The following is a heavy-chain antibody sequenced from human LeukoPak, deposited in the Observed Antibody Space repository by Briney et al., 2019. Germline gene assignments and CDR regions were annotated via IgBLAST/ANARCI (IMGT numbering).Heavy chain of an antibody. D-gene: IGHD5-18*01. CDR2: IKQDGSEK. J-gene: IGHJ4*02. CDR3: ARAPWIQLWSYYFDY. V-gene: IGHV3-7*01. CDR1: GFTFSSYW. Sequence: PGGSLRLSCAASGFTFSSYWMSWVRQAPGKGLEWVANIKQDGSEKYYVDSVKGRFTMSRDNAKNSLYLQMNSLRAEDTAVYCCARAPWIQLWSYYFDYWGQGTLVTVSS.